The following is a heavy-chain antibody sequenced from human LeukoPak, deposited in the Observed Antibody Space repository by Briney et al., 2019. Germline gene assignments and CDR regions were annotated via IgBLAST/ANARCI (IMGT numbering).Heavy chain of an antibody. D-gene: IGHD6-13*01. CDR3: AKDLLSQVWEAIAAAGSLDY. CDR2: IRYDGSNK. V-gene: IGHV3-30*02. Sequence: PGGSLRLSCAASGFTFSSYGMHWVRQAPGKGLEWVAFIRYDGSNKYYADSVKGRFTISRDNSKNTLYLQMNSLRAEDTAVYYCAKDLLSQVWEAIAAAGSLDYWGQGTLVTVSS. CDR1: GFTFSSYG. J-gene: IGHJ4*02.